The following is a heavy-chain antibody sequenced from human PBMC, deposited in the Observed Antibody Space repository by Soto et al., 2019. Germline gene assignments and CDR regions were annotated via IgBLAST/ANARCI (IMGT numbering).Heavy chain of an antibody. CDR3: ASYDILTAYYFDS. CDR1: GFTFSSYT. CDR2: ISSGGNYI. Sequence: GGSLRLSCAASGFTFSSYTMNWVRHTPGKGLEWVSSISSGGNYIYYADSVRGRFSISRDNAKNSLYLQMNSLRAEETAVYYCASYDILTAYYFDSWGQGALVTVSS. D-gene: IGHD3-9*01. J-gene: IGHJ4*02. V-gene: IGHV3-21*01.